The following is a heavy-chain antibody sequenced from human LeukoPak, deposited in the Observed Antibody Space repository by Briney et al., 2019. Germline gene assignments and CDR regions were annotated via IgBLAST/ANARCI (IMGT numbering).Heavy chain of an antibody. CDR3: ARDRYYYDSSGYLTIDY. V-gene: IGHV4-34*01. J-gene: IGHJ4*02. CDR1: GGSFSGYY. D-gene: IGHD3-22*01. CDR2: INHSGST. Sequence: SETLSLTCAVYGGSFSGYYWSWIRQPPGKGLEWIGEINHSGSTYYNPSLKSRVTISVDTFKNQFSLKLSSVTAADTAVYYCARDRYYYDSSGYLTIDYWGQGTLVTVSS.